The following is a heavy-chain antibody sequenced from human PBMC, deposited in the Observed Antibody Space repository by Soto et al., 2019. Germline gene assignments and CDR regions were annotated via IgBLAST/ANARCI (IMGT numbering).Heavy chain of an antibody. CDR3: SGWLSLYYYMDV. V-gene: IGHV3-33*01. D-gene: IGHD3-22*01. J-gene: IGHJ6*03. Sequence: QVQLVESGGGVVQPGRSLRLSCAASGFTFSSYGMHWVRQAPGKGLEWVAVIWYDGSNKYYADSVKGRFTISRDNSKNTLYLQMNSLRAEDTAVYYCSGWLSLYYYMDVWGKGTTVTVSS. CDR2: IWYDGSNK. CDR1: GFTFSSYG.